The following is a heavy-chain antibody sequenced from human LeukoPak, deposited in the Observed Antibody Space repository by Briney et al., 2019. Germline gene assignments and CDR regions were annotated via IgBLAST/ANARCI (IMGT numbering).Heavy chain of an antibody. Sequence: SVKVSCKASGGTFSSYTISWVRQAPGQGLEWMGRIIPILGIANYAQKFQGRVTITADKSTSTAYMELSSLRSEDTAVYYCARTGGYYYYYMDVWGKGTTVTVSS. CDR2: IIPILGIA. CDR3: ARTGGYYYYYMDV. CDR1: GGTFSSYT. V-gene: IGHV1-69*02. J-gene: IGHJ6*03.